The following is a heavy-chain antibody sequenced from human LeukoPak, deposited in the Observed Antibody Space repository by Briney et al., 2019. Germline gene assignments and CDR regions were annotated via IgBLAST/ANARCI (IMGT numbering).Heavy chain of an antibody. V-gene: IGHV4-4*07. J-gene: IGHJ5*02. D-gene: IGHD3-22*01. Sequence: SETLSLTCTVSGGSISNHFCSWIRQPAGRGLEWIGRIYTSGSTNYNPSLKSRVTMSVDTSKNQFSLKLSSVTAADTAVYYCARDLYYDSSGYESWFDPWGQGTLVTVSS. CDR1: GGSISNHF. CDR3: ARDLYYDSSGYESWFDP. CDR2: IYTSGST.